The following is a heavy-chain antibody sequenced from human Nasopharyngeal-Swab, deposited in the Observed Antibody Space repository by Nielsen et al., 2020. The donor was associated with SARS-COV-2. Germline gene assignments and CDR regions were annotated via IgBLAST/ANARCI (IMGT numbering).Heavy chain of an antibody. CDR1: GFSFSTYG. Sequence: GESLKLSCAASGFSFSTYGMHWVRQSPVKGLEWLTNIWYDGSNKYYADSVKGRFTVSRDNSKNTLFLEMDSLRVEDTAVYYCARGSSVHAFDVWGQGTEVTVSS. D-gene: IGHD3-10*01. CDR2: IWYDGSNK. V-gene: IGHV3-33*01. J-gene: IGHJ3*01. CDR3: ARGSSVHAFDV.